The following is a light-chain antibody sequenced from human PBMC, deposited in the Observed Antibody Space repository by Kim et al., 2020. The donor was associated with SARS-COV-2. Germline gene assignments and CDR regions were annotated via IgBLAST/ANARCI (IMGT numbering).Light chain of an antibody. V-gene: IGLV2-14*03. CDR2: DVH. J-gene: IGLJ1*01. Sequence: QSIPIACTGTRLDVGGYNYVSWYQQHPGKAPKLMIYDVHNRPTGVSDRFSGSKSGNTASLTISGLQAEDEADYYCSSWASTTSYVFGTGTTVTVL. CDR3: SSWASTTSYV. CDR1: RLDVGGYNY.